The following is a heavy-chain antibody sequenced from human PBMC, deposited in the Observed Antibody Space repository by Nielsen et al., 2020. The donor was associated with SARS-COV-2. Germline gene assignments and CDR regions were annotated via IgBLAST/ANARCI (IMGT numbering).Heavy chain of an antibody. D-gene: IGHD1-14*01. J-gene: IGHJ3*02. CDR3: ARRSAITRGDAFDI. CDR2: IIPIFGTA. V-gene: IGHV1-69*01. Sequence: WVGQAPGQGLEWMGGIIPIFGTANYAQKFQGRVTITADESTSTAYMELSSLRSEDTAVYYCARRSAITRGDAFDIWGQGTMVTVSS.